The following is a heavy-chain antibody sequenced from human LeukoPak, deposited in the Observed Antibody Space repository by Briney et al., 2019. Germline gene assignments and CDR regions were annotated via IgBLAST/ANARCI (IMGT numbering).Heavy chain of an antibody. J-gene: IGHJ4*02. Sequence: PGGSLRLSCAASGFTFSSYGMSWVRQAPGKGLEWVSAISGSGGSTYYADPVRGRFTISRDNSKSTLSLQMNSLRAEDTAIYYCATYRQVLLPFESWGQGTLVTVSS. CDR1: GFTFSSYG. CDR3: ATYRQVLLPFES. D-gene: IGHD2-8*02. CDR2: ISGSGGST. V-gene: IGHV3-23*01.